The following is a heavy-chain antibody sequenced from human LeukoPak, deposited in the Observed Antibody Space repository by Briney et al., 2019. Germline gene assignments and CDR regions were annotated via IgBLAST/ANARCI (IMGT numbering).Heavy chain of an antibody. CDR1: GFTVSSNY. Sequence: PGGSLRLSCAASGFTVSSNYMSWVRQAPGKGLEWASVIYSGGSTYYADSVKGRFTISRDNSKNTLYLQMNSLRAEDTAVYYCARDRHGDYSPDYYYYGMDVWGKGTTVTVSS. V-gene: IGHV3-53*01. CDR3: ARDRHGDYSPDYYYYGMDV. J-gene: IGHJ6*04. D-gene: IGHD4-17*01. CDR2: IYSGGST.